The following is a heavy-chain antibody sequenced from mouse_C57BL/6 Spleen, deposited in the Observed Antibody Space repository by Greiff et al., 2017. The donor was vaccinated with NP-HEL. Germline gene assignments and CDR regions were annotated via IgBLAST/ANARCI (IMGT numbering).Heavy chain of an antibody. CDR3: AREAQATAWFAY. J-gene: IGHJ3*01. CDR1: GYAFSSYW. Sequence: VQLQQSGAELVKPGASVKISCKASGYAFSSYWMNWVKQRPGKGLEWIGQIYPGDGDTNYNGKFKGKATLTADKSSSTAYMQLSSLTSEDSAVYFCAREAQATAWFAYWGQGTLVTVSA. CDR2: IYPGDGDT. V-gene: IGHV1-80*01. D-gene: IGHD3-2*02.